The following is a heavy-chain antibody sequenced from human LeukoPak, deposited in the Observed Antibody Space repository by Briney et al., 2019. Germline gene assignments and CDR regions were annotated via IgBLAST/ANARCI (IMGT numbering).Heavy chain of an antibody. CDR3: AKSNGYGLIDI. D-gene: IGHD3-22*01. V-gene: IGHV4-59*12. CDR1: GGSISSYY. CDR2: IFYSGST. J-gene: IGHJ3*02. Sequence: SETLSLTCTVSGGSISSYYWSWIRQPPGKALEWIGNIFYSGSTYYSPSLKSRVTISLDTSRNQFSLKLNSVAAADTAVYYCAKSNGYGLIDIWGQGTMVTVSS.